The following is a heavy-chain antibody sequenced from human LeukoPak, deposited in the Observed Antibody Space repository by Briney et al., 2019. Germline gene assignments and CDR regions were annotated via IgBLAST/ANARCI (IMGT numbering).Heavy chain of an antibody. CDR3: ARGTRRKSFDY. Sequence: GGSLRLSCAASGFTFSRYSMNWVRQAPGKGLEWVSYISSSSSTIYYADSVKGRFTISRDNAKNSLYLQMNSLRAEDTAVYYCARGTRRKSFDYWGQGTLVTVSS. CDR1: GFTFSRYS. J-gene: IGHJ4*02. V-gene: IGHV3-48*01. CDR2: ISSSSSTI.